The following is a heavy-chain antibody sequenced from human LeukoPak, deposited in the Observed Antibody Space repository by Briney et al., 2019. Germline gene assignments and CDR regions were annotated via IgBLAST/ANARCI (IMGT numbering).Heavy chain of an antibody. D-gene: IGHD6-13*01. CDR3: ARGAIAAAAVPYNWFDP. Sequence: GGSLRLSCAASGFTFSSSAMNWVRQAPGKGLEWVSSISSSSSYIYYADSVKGRFTISRDNAKNSLYLQMNSLRAEDTAVYYCARGAIAAAAVPYNWFDPWGQGTLVTVSS. CDR1: GFTFSSSA. J-gene: IGHJ5*02. CDR2: ISSSSSYI. V-gene: IGHV3-21*01.